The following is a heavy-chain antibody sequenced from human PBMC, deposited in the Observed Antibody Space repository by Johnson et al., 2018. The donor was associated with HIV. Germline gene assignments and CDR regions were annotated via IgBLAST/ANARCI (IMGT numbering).Heavy chain of an antibody. V-gene: IGHV3-30*18. Sequence: QMQLVESGGGVVQPGRYLRLSCAASGFTFSSYGMHWVRQAPGKGLEWVAVISYDGSNKYYADSVKGRFTISRDNSKNTLYLQMNSLRAEDTALYYCAKDIATTTDAFDIWGQGTMVTVSS. CDR2: ISYDGSNK. J-gene: IGHJ3*02. CDR1: GFTFSSYG. CDR3: AKDIATTTDAFDI. D-gene: IGHD4-17*01.